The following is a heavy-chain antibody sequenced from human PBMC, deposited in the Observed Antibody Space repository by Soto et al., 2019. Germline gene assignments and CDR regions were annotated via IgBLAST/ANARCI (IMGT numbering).Heavy chain of an antibody. CDR3: TPSCSSTSCYITY. CDR2: IRSKAYGGTT. V-gene: IGHV3-49*03. CDR1: GFTFGDYA. Sequence: PGGSLRLSCTASGFTFGDYAMSWFRQAPGKGLEWVGFIRSKAYGGTTEYAASVKGRFTISRDDSKSIAYLQMNSLKTEDTAVYYCTPSCSSTSCYITYWGQGTLVTVSS. D-gene: IGHD2-2*02. J-gene: IGHJ4*02.